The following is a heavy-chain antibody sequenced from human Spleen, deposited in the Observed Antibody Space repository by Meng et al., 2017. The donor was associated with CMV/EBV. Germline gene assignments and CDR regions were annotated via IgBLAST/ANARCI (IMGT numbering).Heavy chain of an antibody. CDR2: INPNSGGT. CDR3: ARVLIITVTRGGYGMDV. CDR1: GYTFTGYY. J-gene: IGHJ6*02. V-gene: IGHV1-2*02. D-gene: IGHD3-10*01. Sequence: ASVKVSCKASGYTFTGYYMHWVRQAPGQGLEWMGWINPNSGGTNYAQKFQGRVTMTRDTSISTAYMELSRLRSDDTAVYYCARVLIITVTRGGYGMDVWGQGTTVTVSS.